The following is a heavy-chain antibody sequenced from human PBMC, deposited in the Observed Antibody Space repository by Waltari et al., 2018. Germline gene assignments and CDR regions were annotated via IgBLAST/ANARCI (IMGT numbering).Heavy chain of an antibody. CDR2: INVEGRI. Sequence: QVQLQESGPGLVKPSETLSLTCSVSGGSFSNSYWSWIRQSAKKGLEWIGRINVEGRINYNPSLESRVTMSVDPFKSQCSLQWKSLTAADTAVYYCARAWLGITGTPYYFDYWGQGTLVTVSS. D-gene: IGHD1-7*01. J-gene: IGHJ4*02. V-gene: IGHV4-4*07. CDR3: ARAWLGITGTPYYFDY. CDR1: GGSFSNSY.